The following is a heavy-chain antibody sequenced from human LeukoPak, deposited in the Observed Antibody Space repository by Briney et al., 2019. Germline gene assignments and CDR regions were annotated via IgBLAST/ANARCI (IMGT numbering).Heavy chain of an antibody. Sequence: GGSLRLSCATSGFSFTDYPMNWVRQAPGKGLGWISNIRTTAEGAKYAYYADSVKGRVTISRDDGKNTLYLHMNSLRDDDTAVYYCATDQRYAFDYWGQGILVTVSS. CDR1: GFSFTDYP. CDR2: IRTTAEGAKYA. D-gene: IGHD3-9*01. J-gene: IGHJ4*02. CDR3: ATDQRYAFDY. V-gene: IGHV3-48*02.